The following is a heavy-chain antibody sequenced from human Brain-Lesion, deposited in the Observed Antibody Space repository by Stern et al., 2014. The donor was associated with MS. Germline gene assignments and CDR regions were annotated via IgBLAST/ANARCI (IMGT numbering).Heavy chain of an antibody. D-gene: IGHD3-3*01. V-gene: IGHV1-2*02. CDR2: INPHTGGT. J-gene: IGHJ6*02. CDR3: ARDQRGITIFGVVTDYYYLGMDV. Sequence: QVQLVESGAEVKKPGASVKVSCKTSGYIFTGYYIHCVRQAPGQGLEWMAWINPHTGGTKYAQKFQGRVTMSRDTSISTAYVELSSLTSDDTAVYYCARDQRGITIFGVVTDYYYLGMDVWGQGTTVTVSS. CDR1: GYIFTGYY.